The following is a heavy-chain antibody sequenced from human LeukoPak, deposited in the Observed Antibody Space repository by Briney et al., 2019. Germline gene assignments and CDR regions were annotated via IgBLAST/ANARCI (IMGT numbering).Heavy chain of an antibody. CDR3: ARHREEYCSGGSCYARGIDF. CDR1: GGSISNDH. Sequence: SETLSLTCTVSGGSISNDHWSWIQQSPGKGLEWIASIYYSGSTYYNPSLKSRVTISVDTSKNQFSLKLTSVTAADTAMYYCARHREEYCSGGSCYARGIDFWGQGLLVTVSS. V-gene: IGHV4-59*08. D-gene: IGHD2-15*01. J-gene: IGHJ4*02. CDR2: IYYSGST.